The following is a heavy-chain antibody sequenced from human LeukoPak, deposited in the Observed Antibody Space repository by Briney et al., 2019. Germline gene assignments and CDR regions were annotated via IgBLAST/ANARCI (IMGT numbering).Heavy chain of an antibody. J-gene: IGHJ4*02. CDR3: ARGHSSGYHAGPLDY. CDR2: INPSGGST. CDR1: GYTFTSYS. Sequence: GASVKLSCKASGYTFTSYSMHWVRQAPGQGLEWIAIINPSGGSTSYAQKFQGRVTMTRDTSASTVYMELYSLRAEDTAVYYCARGHSSGYHAGPLDYWGQGTLVTVSS. V-gene: IGHV1-46*01. D-gene: IGHD3-22*01.